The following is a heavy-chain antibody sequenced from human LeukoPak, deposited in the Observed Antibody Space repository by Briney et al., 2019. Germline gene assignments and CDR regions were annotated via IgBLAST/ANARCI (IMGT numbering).Heavy chain of an antibody. Sequence: GGSLRLSCAASGFTFSSYSMNWVRQAPGKGLEWVSYISSSSSYIYYAHSVKGRFTISRDNAKNSLYLQMNSLRAEVTAVYYCARGTDEYSSSSGWFDPWGQGTLVTVSS. J-gene: IGHJ5*02. CDR2: ISSSSSYI. CDR1: GFTFSSYS. CDR3: ARGTDEYSSSSGWFDP. V-gene: IGHV3-21*01. D-gene: IGHD6-6*01.